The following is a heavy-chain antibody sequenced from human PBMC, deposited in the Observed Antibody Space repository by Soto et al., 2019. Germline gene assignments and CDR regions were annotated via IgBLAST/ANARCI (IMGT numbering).Heavy chain of an antibody. J-gene: IGHJ4*02. CDR3: ARESPLAAAGTPPDY. CDR1: GFTSSSYE. D-gene: IGHD6-13*01. V-gene: IGHV3-48*03. Sequence: PGGSLRLSCAASGFTSSSYEMNWVRQAPGKGLEWVSYISSSGSTIYYADSVKGRFTISRDNAKNSLYLQMNSLRAEDTAVYYCARESPLAAAGTPPDYWGQGTLVTVSS. CDR2: ISSSGSTI.